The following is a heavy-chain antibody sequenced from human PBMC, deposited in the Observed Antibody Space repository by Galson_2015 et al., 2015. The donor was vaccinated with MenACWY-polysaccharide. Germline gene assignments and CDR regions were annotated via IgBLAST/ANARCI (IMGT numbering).Heavy chain of an antibody. CDR1: GFTFSSYG. J-gene: IGHJ4*02. V-gene: IGHV3-30*18. CDR3: AKSEFWELGIPFDY. D-gene: IGHD1-26*01. CDR2: ISYDGSNK. Sequence: SLRLSCAASGFTFSSYGMHWVRQAPGKGLEWVAVISYDGSNKYYADSVKGRFTISRDNSKNTLYLQMNSLRAEDTAVYYCAKSEFWELGIPFDYWGQGTLVTVSS.